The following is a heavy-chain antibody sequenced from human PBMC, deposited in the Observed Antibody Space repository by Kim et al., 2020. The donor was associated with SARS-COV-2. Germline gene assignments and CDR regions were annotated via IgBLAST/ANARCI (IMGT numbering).Heavy chain of an antibody. Sequence: GESLKISCKGSGYSFTSYWIGWVRQMPGKGLEWMGIIYPGDSDTRYSPSFQGQVTISADKSISTAYLQWSSLKASDTAMYYCASTNYDIFTGLGYYFDYWGQGTLVTVSS. CDR1: GYSFTSYW. D-gene: IGHD3-9*01. CDR2: IYPGDSDT. V-gene: IGHV5-51*01. J-gene: IGHJ4*02. CDR3: ASTNYDIFTGLGYYFDY.